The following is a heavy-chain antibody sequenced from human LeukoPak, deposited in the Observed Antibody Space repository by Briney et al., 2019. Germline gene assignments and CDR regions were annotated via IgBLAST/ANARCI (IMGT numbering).Heavy chain of an antibody. CDR3: ARDGTLTAGPFDP. Sequence: GGSLRLSCAAPGITFSSFGMHWLRQAPGKGLEWVAFIWYDGSNKYYADSVKGRFTISRDNSKNTLYLQMNSLRAEDTAVYYCARDGTLTAGPFDPWGRGTLVAVCS. D-gene: IGHD1-1*01. CDR1: GITFSSFG. J-gene: IGHJ5*02. CDR2: IWYDGSNK. V-gene: IGHV3-33*01.